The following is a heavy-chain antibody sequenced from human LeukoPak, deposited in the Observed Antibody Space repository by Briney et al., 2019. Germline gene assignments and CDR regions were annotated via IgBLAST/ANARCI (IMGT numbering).Heavy chain of an antibody. CDR2: ISSSTSYI. V-gene: IGHV3-21*01. CDR3: ARATNGRFDI. J-gene: IGHJ3*02. Sequence: SGGSLRLSCAASGFTFSSYSMNWVRQAPGKGLEWVSFISSSTSYISYADSVKGRFTISRDNAKSSLWLQMNSLRAEDTAVYYCARATNGRFDIWGQGTMVTVSS. D-gene: IGHD2-8*01. CDR1: GFTFSSYS.